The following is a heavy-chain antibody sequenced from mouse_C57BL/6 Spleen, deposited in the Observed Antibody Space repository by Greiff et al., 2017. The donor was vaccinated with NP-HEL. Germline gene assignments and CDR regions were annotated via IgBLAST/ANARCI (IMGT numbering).Heavy chain of an antibody. Sequence: EVKLVESVAELVRPGASVKLSCTASGFNIKNTYMHWVKQRPEQGLEWIGRIDPANGNTKYAPKFQGKATITADTSSNTAYLQLSSLTSEDTAIYYCALYSAPISMDYWGQGTSVTVSS. V-gene: IGHV14-3*01. J-gene: IGHJ4*01. CDR2: IDPANGNT. CDR3: ALYSAPISMDY. CDR1: GFNIKNTY. D-gene: IGHD2-3*01.